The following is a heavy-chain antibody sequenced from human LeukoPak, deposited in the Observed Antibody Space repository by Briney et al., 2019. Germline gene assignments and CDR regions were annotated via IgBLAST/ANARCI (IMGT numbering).Heavy chain of an antibody. CDR1: GYTFTSYY. Sequence: GASVKVSCKASGYTFTSYYMHWARQAPGQGLEWMGIINPSGGSTSYAQKFQGRVTMTRDTSTSTVYMELSSLRSEDTAVYYCARDFLPLRFLEWLLGYWGQGTLVTVSS. J-gene: IGHJ4*02. D-gene: IGHD3-3*01. CDR2: INPSGGST. V-gene: IGHV1-46*01. CDR3: ARDFLPLRFLEWLLGY.